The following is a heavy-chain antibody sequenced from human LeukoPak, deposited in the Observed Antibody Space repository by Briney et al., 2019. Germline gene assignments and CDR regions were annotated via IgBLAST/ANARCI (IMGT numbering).Heavy chain of an antibody. Sequence: GGSLRLSCAASGFTFDDYGMSWVRQAPGKGLEWVSGINWNGGSTGYADSVKGRFTISRDNAKNSLYLQMNSLRAEDTALYYCARARGYSYGLYFDYWGQGTLVTVSS. CDR2: INWNGGST. CDR3: ARARGYSYGLYFDY. CDR1: GFTFDDYG. V-gene: IGHV3-20*04. D-gene: IGHD5-18*01. J-gene: IGHJ4*02.